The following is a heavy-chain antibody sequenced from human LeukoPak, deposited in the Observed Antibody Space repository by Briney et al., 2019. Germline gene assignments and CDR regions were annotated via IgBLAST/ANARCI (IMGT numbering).Heavy chain of an antibody. J-gene: IGHJ4*02. CDR2: VHYSGTT. V-gene: IGHV4-39*01. Sequence: SETLSLTCTVSGVSISSSNNFWGWIRQPPGKGLEWIGSVHYSGTTYYIPSLKSRVTISVDTSKNQFSPKLSSVTAADTAVYYCARHEEEDGYNAKTFDYWGQGTLVTVSS. D-gene: IGHD5-24*01. CDR1: GVSISSSNNF. CDR3: ARHEEEDGYNAKTFDY.